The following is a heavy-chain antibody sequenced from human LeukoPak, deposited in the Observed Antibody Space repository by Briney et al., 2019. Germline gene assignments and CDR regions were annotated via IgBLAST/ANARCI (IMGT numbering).Heavy chain of an antibody. CDR2: ISGSGGST. CDR1: GFTFSSYA. CDR3: AKSHGVLRFLEWLLLYYFDY. D-gene: IGHD3-3*01. J-gene: IGHJ4*02. Sequence: AGSLRLSCAASGFTFSSYAMSWVRQAPGKGLEWVSAISGSGGSTYYADSVKGRFTISRDNSKNTLYLQMNSLRADDTAVYYCAKSHGVLRFLEWLLLYYFDYWGQGTLVTVS. V-gene: IGHV3-23*01.